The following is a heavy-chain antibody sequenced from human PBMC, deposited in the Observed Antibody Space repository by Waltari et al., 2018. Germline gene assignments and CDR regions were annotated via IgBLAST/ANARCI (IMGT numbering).Heavy chain of an antibody. Sequence: QVQLVQSGAEVKKPGSSVKVSCKASGGTFSSYAISWVRQAPGQGLEWMGRIIPIFGTANYAQKFQGRVTITADKSTSTAYMELSSLRSEDTAVYYCARSWGGFTTPQEVNYYYYMDVWGKGTTVTISS. CDR3: ARSWGGFTTPQEVNYYYYMDV. J-gene: IGHJ6*03. CDR2: IIPIFGTA. V-gene: IGHV1-69*13. CDR1: GGTFSSYA. D-gene: IGHD3-16*01.